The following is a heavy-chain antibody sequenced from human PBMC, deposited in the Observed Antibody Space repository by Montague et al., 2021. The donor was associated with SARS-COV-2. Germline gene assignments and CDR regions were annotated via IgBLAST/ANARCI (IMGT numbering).Heavy chain of an antibody. Sequence: SETLSLTCTVSGGSISSSNYYWGWIRQPPGKGLEWIGSIYYSGTTYYNPSLQSRVTISVDTSKKQFSLKLSSVTAADTAVYYCARATYTSGWFQQFDYWGQETLVTVSS. J-gene: IGHJ4*02. D-gene: IGHD6-19*01. CDR3: ARATYTSGWFQQFDY. CDR2: IYYSGTT. V-gene: IGHV4-39*01. CDR1: GGSISSSNYY.